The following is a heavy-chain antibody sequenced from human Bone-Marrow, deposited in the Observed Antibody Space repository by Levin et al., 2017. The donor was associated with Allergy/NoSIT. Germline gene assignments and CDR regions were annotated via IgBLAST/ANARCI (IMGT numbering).Heavy chain of an antibody. J-gene: IGHJ6*03. V-gene: IGHV1-2*06. Sequence: ASVKVSCKASGYTFTDYYMDWVRQAPGQGLEWLGRINPHSGATSSAQKFQDRVTMTRDTSISTAYMELSRLTSDDTAVYYCVRDQAGSGSDWSYFYYMDVWGKGTTVTVSS. CDR3: VRDQAGSGSDWSYFYYMDV. CDR2: INPHSGAT. D-gene: IGHD5-12*01. CDR1: GYTFTDYY.